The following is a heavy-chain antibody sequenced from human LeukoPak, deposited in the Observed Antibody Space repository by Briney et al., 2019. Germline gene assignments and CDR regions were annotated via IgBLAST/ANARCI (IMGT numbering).Heavy chain of an antibody. V-gene: IGHV3-74*01. D-gene: IGHD2/OR15-2a*01. Sequence: PGGSLRLSCAASGFTFSSYCMHWVRQAPGKGPVWVSRVDVHGQGTAYADSVKGRFTISRDNAKNTLSLQMNSLSAEDTAVYYCARSNYDSTTFYYHLDLWGQGTLVTVSS. J-gene: IGHJ5*02. CDR1: GFTFSSYC. CDR2: VDVHGQGT. CDR3: ARSNYDSTTFYYHLDL.